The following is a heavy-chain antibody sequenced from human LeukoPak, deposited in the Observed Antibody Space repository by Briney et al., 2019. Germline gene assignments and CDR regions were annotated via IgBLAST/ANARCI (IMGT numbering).Heavy chain of an antibody. D-gene: IGHD3-16*01. Sequence: PSETLSLTCTVSGGSISGYYWSWIRQPPGKGLEWIGEINHSGSTNYNPSLKSRVAISVDTSKNQFSLKLSSVTAADTAVYYCARSTWASGFDYWGQGTLVTVSS. J-gene: IGHJ4*02. CDR3: ARSTWASGFDY. CDR2: INHSGST. V-gene: IGHV4-34*01. CDR1: GGSISGYY.